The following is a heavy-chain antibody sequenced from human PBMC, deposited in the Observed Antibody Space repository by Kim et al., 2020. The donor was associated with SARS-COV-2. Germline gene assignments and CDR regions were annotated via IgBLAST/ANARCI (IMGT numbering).Heavy chain of an antibody. J-gene: IGHJ4*02. CDR3: ARLEMATTNWRY. V-gene: IGHV4-39*01. Sequence: YYTPTLKSRVTISVDTSKNQFSLKLSSVTAADTAVYYCARLEMATTNWRYWGQGTLVTVSS. D-gene: IGHD1-1*01.